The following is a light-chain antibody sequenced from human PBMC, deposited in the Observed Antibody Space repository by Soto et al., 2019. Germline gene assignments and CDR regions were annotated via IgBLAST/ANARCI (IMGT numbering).Light chain of an antibody. Sequence: QSVLTQPPSASGTPGQRVTISCSGSSSNIGSNTVNWYQQLPGTAPKLLIYSNDQRPPGVPDRFSGSKSGTSASLAISGLQSEDDADYYCAAWDDSLNGGVFGTGTKVTVL. CDR2: SND. CDR1: SSNIGSNT. V-gene: IGLV1-44*01. J-gene: IGLJ1*01. CDR3: AAWDDSLNGGV.